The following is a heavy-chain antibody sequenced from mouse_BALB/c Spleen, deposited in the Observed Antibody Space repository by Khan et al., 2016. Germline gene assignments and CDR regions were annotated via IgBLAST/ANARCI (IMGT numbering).Heavy chain of an antibody. J-gene: IGHJ2*01. Sequence: EVQLQESGPGLVKPSQTVSLTCTVTGISITTGNYRWSWIRQFPGNKLEWIGYIYYSGTITYNPSLTSRTTITRDTYKNQFFLEMNSLTAEDTATYYCARFYGNYEDYWGQGTTLTVSS. CDR2: IYYSGTI. V-gene: IGHV3-5*02. CDR3: ARFYGNYEDY. CDR1: GISITTGNYR. D-gene: IGHD2-1*01.